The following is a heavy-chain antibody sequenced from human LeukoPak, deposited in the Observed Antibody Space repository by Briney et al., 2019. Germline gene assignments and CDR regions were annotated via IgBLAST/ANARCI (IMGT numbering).Heavy chain of an antibody. V-gene: IGHV4-34*01. CDR2: INHSGST. J-gene: IGHJ6*03. Sequence: SETLSLTCAVYGGSFSGYYWSWIRQPPGKGLEWIGEINHSGSTNYNPSLKSRVTISVDTSKNQFSLKLSSVTAADTAVYYCARVSGYYGSGRPPSGRSYYYMDVWGKGTTVTDSS. D-gene: IGHD3-10*01. CDR3: ARVSGYYGSGRPPSGRSYYYMDV. CDR1: GGSFSGYY.